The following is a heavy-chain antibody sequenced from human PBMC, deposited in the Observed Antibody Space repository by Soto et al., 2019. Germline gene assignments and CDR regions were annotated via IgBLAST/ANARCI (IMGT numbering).Heavy chain of an antibody. J-gene: IGHJ4*02. D-gene: IGHD3-22*01. CDR3: ASMGFYDSSGYQPY. Sequence: GGSLRLSCAASGFTFGRYSMNWVRQAPGEGLEWVSSISSSSSYIYYADSVKGRFTISRHNSKNTLYLQMNSLRAEDTAVYYCASMGFYDSSGYQPYCGQGTLVTGSS. V-gene: IGHV3-21*04. CDR2: ISSSSSYI. CDR1: GFTFGRYS.